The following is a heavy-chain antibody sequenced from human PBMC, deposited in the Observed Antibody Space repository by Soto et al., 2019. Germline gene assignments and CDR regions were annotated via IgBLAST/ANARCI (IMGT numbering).Heavy chain of an antibody. V-gene: IGHV3-30*18. D-gene: IGHD5-12*01. CDR2: ISYDGSNK. CDR3: AKDQGGYSGYDAQRPKDGMDV. J-gene: IGHJ6*02. Sequence: QEQLVESGGGVVQPGRSLRLSCAASGFTFSSYGMHWVRQAPGKGLEWVAVISYDGSNKYYADSVKGRFTISRDNSKNTLYLQMNSLRAEDTAVYYCAKDQGGYSGYDAQRPKDGMDVWGQGTTVTVSS. CDR1: GFTFSSYG.